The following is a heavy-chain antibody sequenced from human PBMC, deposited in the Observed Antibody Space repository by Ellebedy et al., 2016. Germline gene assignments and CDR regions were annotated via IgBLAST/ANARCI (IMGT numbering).Heavy chain of an antibody. V-gene: IGHV1-69*04. CDR2: IIPIVGIA. CDR1: GYTFTSYA. J-gene: IGHJ4*02. CDR3: ARAEDTAMVFDY. D-gene: IGHD5-18*01. Sequence: ASVKVSCKASGYTFTSYAMHWVRQAPGQGLEWMGRIIPIVGIAIYAQKFQGRVTITADKSTRTAYMELSSLRSEDTGVYYCARAEDTAMVFDYWGQGTLVTVSS.